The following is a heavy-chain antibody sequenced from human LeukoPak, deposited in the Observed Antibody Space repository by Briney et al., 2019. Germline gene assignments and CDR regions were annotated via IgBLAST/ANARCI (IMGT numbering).Heavy chain of an antibody. Sequence: ASVKVSCKASGYTFTSYGISWVRQAPGQGLEWMGWISAYNGNTNYAQKLQGRVTTTTDTSTSTAYMELRSLRSDDTAVYYCAREGYYDSNGDAEYFQHWGRGTLVTVSS. J-gene: IGHJ1*01. CDR3: AREGYYDSNGDAEYFQH. CDR1: GYTFTSYG. V-gene: IGHV1-18*01. CDR2: ISAYNGNT. D-gene: IGHD3-22*01.